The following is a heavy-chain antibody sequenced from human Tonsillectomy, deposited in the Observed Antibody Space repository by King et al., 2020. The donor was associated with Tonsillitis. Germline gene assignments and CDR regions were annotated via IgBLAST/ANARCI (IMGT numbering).Heavy chain of an antibody. CDR3: ARGRWGEISSRYGVYCDY. J-gene: IGHJ4*02. CDR1: GGSFSGHY. V-gene: IGHV4-34*01. Sequence: VQLQQWGAGLLKPSETLSLTCAVYGGSFSGHYWSWIRQPPGKGLEWIGEIIHSGSSNYNPSLKSRVTISVDSSTNQCSLKLSSVTAADTAVYYCARGRWGEISSRYGVYCDYWGQGTLVTVSS. CDR2: IIHSGSS. D-gene: IGHD6-13*01.